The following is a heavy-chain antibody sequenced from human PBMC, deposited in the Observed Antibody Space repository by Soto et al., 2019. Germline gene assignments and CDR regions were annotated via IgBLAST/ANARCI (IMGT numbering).Heavy chain of an antibody. V-gene: IGHV4-59*01. CDR2: MSYSGST. Sequence: SETLSLTCTVSGGSISRNYWSWIRHAPGKGLEWIGYMSYSGSTNYNPSLKSRVTISGDTSKNQFSLRLTSVTAADTAVYYCARGGWPTFYDNWFEPWGQGTPVSVSS. CDR3: ARGGWPTFYDNWFEP. J-gene: IGHJ5*02. CDR1: GGSISRNY. D-gene: IGHD3-16*01.